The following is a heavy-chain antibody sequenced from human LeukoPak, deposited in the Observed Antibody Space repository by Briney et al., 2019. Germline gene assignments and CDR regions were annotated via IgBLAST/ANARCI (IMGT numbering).Heavy chain of an antibody. Sequence: GGSLRLSCAASGFTFSSYAMHWVRRAPGKGLEGVAVISYDGSNKYYADSVKGRFTISRDNSKNTLYLQMNSLRAEDTAVYYCARDRETEGSGSYYTYYYYGMDVWGQGTTVTVSS. V-gene: IGHV3-30-3*01. D-gene: IGHD3-10*01. J-gene: IGHJ6*02. CDR3: ARDRETEGSGSYYTYYYYGMDV. CDR1: GFTFSSYA. CDR2: ISYDGSNK.